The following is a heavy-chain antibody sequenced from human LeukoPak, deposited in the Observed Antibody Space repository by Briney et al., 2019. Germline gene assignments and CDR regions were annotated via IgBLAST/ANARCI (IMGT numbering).Heavy chain of an antibody. CDR2: INQDGSEK. D-gene: IGHD3-10*01. CDR1: GFTFSSYS. Sequence: GGSLRLSCAASGFTFSSYSMNWVRQAPGKGLEWVANINQDGSEKYHLNSVKGRFFISRDNAKNSLYLQMNSLRAEDTAVYYCVRDRSSFGESNWGQGTLVSVSS. V-gene: IGHV3-7*01. CDR3: VRDRSSFGESN. J-gene: IGHJ4*02.